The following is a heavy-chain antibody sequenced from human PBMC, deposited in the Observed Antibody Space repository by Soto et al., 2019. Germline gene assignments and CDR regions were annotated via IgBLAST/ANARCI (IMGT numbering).Heavy chain of an antibody. D-gene: IGHD6-19*01. CDR3: ARQYSSGRYDWACFDY. CDR2: INPNSGGT. CDR1: GYTFTGYY. J-gene: IGHJ4*02. V-gene: IGHV1-2*04. Sequence: SCKASGYTFTGYYMHWVRQAPGQGLEWMGWINPNSGGTNYAQKFQGWVTMTRDTSISTAYIELSRLRSDDTAVYYCARQYSSGRYDWACFDYWGQGTLVTVSS.